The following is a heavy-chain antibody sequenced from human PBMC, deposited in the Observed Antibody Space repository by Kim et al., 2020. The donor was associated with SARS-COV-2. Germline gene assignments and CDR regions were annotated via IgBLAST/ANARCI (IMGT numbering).Heavy chain of an antibody. CDR2: IYYSGST. V-gene: IGHV4-61*01. Sequence: SETLSLTCTVSGGSVSSGSYYWSWIRQPPGKGLEWIGYIYYSGSTNYNPSLKSRVTISVDTSKNQFSLKLSSLTAADTAVYYCARDTLVDWNYLKYYYYGMDVWGQGTTVTVSS. CDR1: GGSVSSGSYY. CDR3: ARDTLVDWNYLKYYYYGMDV. J-gene: IGHJ6*02. D-gene: IGHD1-7*01.